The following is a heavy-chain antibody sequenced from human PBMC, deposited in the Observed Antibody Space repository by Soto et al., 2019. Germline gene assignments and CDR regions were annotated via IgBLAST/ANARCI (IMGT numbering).Heavy chain of an antibody. CDR3: AKDYLDCGGDCPPFDY. Sequence: EVQLLESGGGLVQPGGSLRLSCAASGFTFSNYAMTWVRQAPGKGLAWVSGISGSGANTYYADSVKGRFTISRDDSKSTVYLQMNSLRAEDTAVYYCAKDYLDCGGDCPPFDYWGQGTQVTVSS. J-gene: IGHJ4*02. V-gene: IGHV3-23*01. CDR1: GFTFSNYA. D-gene: IGHD2-21*02. CDR2: ISGSGANT.